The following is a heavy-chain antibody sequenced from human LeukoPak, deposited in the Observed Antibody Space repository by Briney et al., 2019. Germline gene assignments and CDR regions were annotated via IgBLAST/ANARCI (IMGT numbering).Heavy chain of an antibody. V-gene: IGHV3-23*01. D-gene: IGHD6-13*01. CDR3: ARSSTPGTDAFDI. CDR1: GFTFSSYA. J-gene: IGHJ3*02. CDR2: ISGGGGST. Sequence: PGGSLRLSCAASGFTFSSYAMSWVRQAPGKGLEWVSAISGGGGSTYYADSVKGRFTISRDNAKNTLYLQMNSLRAEDTAVYYCARSSTPGTDAFDIWGQGTMVTVSS.